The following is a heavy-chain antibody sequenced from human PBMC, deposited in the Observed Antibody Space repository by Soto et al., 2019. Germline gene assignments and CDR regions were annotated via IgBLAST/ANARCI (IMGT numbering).Heavy chain of an antibody. J-gene: IGHJ4*02. CDR2: ISYDGSNK. CDR3: ARDRTISEPHFDY. CDR1: GFTFSSYA. V-gene: IGHV3-30-3*01. Sequence: ESGGGVVQPGRSLRLSCAASGFTFSSYAMHWVRQAPGKGLEWVAVISYDGSNKYYADSVKGRFTISRDNSKNTLYLQMNSLRAEDTAVYYCARDRTISEPHFDYWGQGTLVTVSS. D-gene: IGHD3-3*01.